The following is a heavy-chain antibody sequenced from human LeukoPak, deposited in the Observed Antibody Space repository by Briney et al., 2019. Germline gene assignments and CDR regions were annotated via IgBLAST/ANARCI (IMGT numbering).Heavy chain of an antibody. CDR3: ARESGKFDY. Sequence: PGGSLRLSCAASGFTFDDYAMHWVRQAPGKGLEWVSLITVDGGSTYYADSVKGRFTISRDNSKSALYLQVNSLRTEDTAMYYCARESGKFDYWGQGTLVAVSS. J-gene: IGHJ4*02. CDR1: GFTFDDYA. CDR2: ITVDGGST. V-gene: IGHV3-43*02.